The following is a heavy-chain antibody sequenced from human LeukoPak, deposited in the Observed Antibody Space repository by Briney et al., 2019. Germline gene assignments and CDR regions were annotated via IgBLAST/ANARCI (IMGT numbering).Heavy chain of an antibody. CDR3: AKEIPYDSSGSVYFDY. D-gene: IGHD3-22*01. J-gene: IGHJ4*02. CDR1: GFTFTNNG. CDR2: ISYDGSDK. Sequence: GGSLRLSCVVSGFTFTNNGMHWVRQAPGKGLEWVAVISYDGSDKSYGDSVKGRFTISRDNSKNTLYLQMNSLRAEDTAVYYCAKEIPYDSSGSVYFDYWGQGTLVTVSS. V-gene: IGHV3-30*18.